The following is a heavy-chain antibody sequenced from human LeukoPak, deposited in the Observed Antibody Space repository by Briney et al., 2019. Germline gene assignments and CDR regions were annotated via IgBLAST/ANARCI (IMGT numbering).Heavy chain of an antibody. V-gene: IGHV1-18*04. CDR2: ISAYNGNT. J-gene: IGHJ5*02. D-gene: IGHD3-10*01. CDR1: GYTFTSYG. Sequence: ASVKVSCKASGYTFTSYGISWVRQAPGKGLEWMGWISAYNGNTNYAQMLQGRVTMTTDTSTSTAYMELRSLRSDDTAVYYCGRGSLGEPLGPWGQGTLVTVSS. CDR3: GRGSLGEPLGP.